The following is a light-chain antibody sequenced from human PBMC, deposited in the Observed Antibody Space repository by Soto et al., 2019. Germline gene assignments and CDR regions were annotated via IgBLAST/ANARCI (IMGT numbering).Light chain of an antibody. CDR3: ASYTTSSTYV. Sequence: QSVLTQPASVSGSPGQSIAISCTGTSSDVGGYSYVSWYQQQPGKATKLVISDGSNRPAGVSDRLSGNNSGNTASLTISVLQTEDEADYYCASYTTSSTYVFGTGTKLTVL. CDR1: SSDVGGYSY. J-gene: IGLJ1*01. V-gene: IGLV2-14*01. CDR2: DGS.